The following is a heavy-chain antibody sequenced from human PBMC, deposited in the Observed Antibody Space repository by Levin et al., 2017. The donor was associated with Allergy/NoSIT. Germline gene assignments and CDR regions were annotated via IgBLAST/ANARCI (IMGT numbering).Heavy chain of an antibody. CDR3: ARGGVGVDIGAFDI. CDR1: GFTFSSYE. J-gene: IGHJ3*02. CDR2: ISSSGSPI. Sequence: GESLKISCAASGFTFSSYEMNWVRQAPGKGLEWVSYISSSGSPIYYADSVKGRFTISRDNAKNSLYLQMNSLRAEDTAVYYCARGGVGVDIGAFDIWGQGTMVTVSS. D-gene: IGHD1-26*01. V-gene: IGHV3-48*03.